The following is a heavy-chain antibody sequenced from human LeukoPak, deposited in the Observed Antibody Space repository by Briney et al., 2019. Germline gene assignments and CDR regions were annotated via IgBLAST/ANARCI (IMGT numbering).Heavy chain of an antibody. CDR1: GFTFSSYS. CDR3: AKGDHGDQDYYYAMDV. Sequence: PGGSLRLSWAASGFTFSSYSMSWVRPAPGKGLEWVSSISGYGGSTHYADSVKGRFTISRDNSKNTLYLQMNSLRAEDTAVYYCAKGDHGDQDYYYAMDVWGQGTTVTVSS. D-gene: IGHD4-17*01. V-gene: IGHV3-23*01. CDR2: ISGYGGST. J-gene: IGHJ6*02.